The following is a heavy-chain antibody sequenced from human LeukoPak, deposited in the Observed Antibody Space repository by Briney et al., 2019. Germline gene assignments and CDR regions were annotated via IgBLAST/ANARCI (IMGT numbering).Heavy chain of an antibody. CDR2: ITPIFGAA. D-gene: IGHD4-23*01. Sequence: SVKVSCKASGGTFSSYPFTWVRQAPGQGLEWMGEITPIFGAANYAQTFQGKVTITADESTSTVFMELSSLRSDDTAFYYCARNSRVASTSGLNYWGQGTLVTVSS. CDR1: GGTFSSYP. V-gene: IGHV1-69*01. J-gene: IGHJ4*02. CDR3: ARNSRVASTSGLNY.